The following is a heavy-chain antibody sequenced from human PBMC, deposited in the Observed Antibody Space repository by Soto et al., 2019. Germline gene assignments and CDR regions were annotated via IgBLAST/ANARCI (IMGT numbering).Heavy chain of an antibody. Sequence: SVKVSCKASGGTFSSYAISWVRQAPGQGLEWMGGIIPIYGTANYAQKFQGRVTMTTDKSTSTAYMELRSLRSDDTAVYYCARATELRFLEWLSEFDSWGQGTLVTVSS. J-gene: IGHJ5*01. CDR2: IIPIYGTA. V-gene: IGHV1-69*05. CDR1: GGTFSSYA. CDR3: ARATELRFLEWLSEFDS. D-gene: IGHD3-3*01.